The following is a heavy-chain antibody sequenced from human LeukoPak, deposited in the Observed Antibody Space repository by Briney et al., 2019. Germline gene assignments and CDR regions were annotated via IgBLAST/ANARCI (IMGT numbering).Heavy chain of an antibody. Sequence: GGSLRLSCAASGFTLSSYWMTWVRQAPGKGLEWVANIRQDGSEKNYVDSVKGRFTVSRDNAKNSLYLQMNSLRVEDTAVYYCAREVAGRRLGGWVDPWGQGTLVIVSS. D-gene: IGHD6-6*01. CDR3: AREVAGRRLGGWVDP. CDR2: IRQDGSEK. J-gene: IGHJ5*02. V-gene: IGHV3-7*01. CDR1: GFTLSSYW.